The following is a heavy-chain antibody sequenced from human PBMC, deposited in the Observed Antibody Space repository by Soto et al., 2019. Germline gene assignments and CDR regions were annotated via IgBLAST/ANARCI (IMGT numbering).Heavy chain of an antibody. CDR2: IIPIFGTA. V-gene: IGHV1-69*05. Sequence: QVQLVQSGAEVKKPGSSVKVSCKASGGTFSSYAISWVRQAPGQGLEWMGGIIPIFGTANYAQKFQGRVTMTXXDXTXXAYRELSSLRAEDTAVYYCARDGELGYNYYYGMDVWGQGTTVTVSS. J-gene: IGHJ6*02. CDR1: GGTFSSYA. D-gene: IGHD7-27*01. CDR3: ARDGELGYNYYYGMDV.